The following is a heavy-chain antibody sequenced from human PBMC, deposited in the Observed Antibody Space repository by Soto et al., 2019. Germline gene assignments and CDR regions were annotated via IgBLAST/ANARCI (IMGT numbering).Heavy chain of an antibody. Sequence: TLSLTCTVSGASISVHSYYWTWIRQPPGKGLEWIGSSYYSGTTYFNPSLKSRATISVDTSKNQFSLKLSSVTAADTAVYYCARLTRDGYKNIDYWGQGTLVTVSS. CDR1: GASISVHSYY. CDR2: SYYSGTT. D-gene: IGHD5-12*01. J-gene: IGHJ4*02. CDR3: ARLTRDGYKNIDY. V-gene: IGHV4-39*01.